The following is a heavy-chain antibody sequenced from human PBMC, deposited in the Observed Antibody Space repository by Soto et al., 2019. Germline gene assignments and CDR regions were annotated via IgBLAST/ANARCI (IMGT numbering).Heavy chain of an antibody. CDR3: AKDLKRYFDWLFPFDY. Sequence: GGSLRLSCAASGFTFSSYAMSWVRQAPGKGLEWVSAISGSGGSTYYADSVKGRFTISRDNSKNTLYLQMNSLRAEDMAVYYCAKDLKRYFDWLFPFDYWGQGTLVTVSS. J-gene: IGHJ4*02. CDR2: ISGSGGST. V-gene: IGHV3-23*01. CDR1: GFTFSSYA. D-gene: IGHD3-9*01.